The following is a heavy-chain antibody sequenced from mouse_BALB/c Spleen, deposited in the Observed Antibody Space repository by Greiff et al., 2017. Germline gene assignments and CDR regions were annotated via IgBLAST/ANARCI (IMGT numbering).Heavy chain of an antibody. CDR2: IDPANGNT. CDR3: ARYSGYLAWFAY. D-gene: IGHD1-1*01. CDR1: GFNFKDTY. V-gene: IGHV14-3*02. Sequence: VQLQQSGAELVKPGASVKLSCTASGFNFKDTYMHWVKQRPEQGLEWIGRIDPANGNTKYDPKFQGKATITADTSSNTAYLQLSSLTSEDTAVYYCARYSGYLAWFAYWGQGTLVTVSA. J-gene: IGHJ3*01.